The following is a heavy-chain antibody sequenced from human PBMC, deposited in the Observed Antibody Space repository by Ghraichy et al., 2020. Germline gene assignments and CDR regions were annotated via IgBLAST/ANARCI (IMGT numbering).Heavy chain of an antibody. CDR3: ARDPDRDGYSQFDH. V-gene: IGHV3-74*01. CDR1: GFTFSSYW. J-gene: IGHJ4*02. Sequence: GGSLRLSCAASGFTFSSYWMHWVRQAPGKGLVWVSRIKGDGSRTTYADSVKGRFTISRDNAKNTVYLQMNNLRAEDTAVYYCARDPDRDGYSQFDHWGQGTLVTVSS. CDR2: IKGDGSRT. D-gene: IGHD5-24*01.